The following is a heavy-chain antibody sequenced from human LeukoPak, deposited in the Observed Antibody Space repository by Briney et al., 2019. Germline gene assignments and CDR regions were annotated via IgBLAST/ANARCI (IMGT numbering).Heavy chain of an antibody. V-gene: IGHV1-2*02. CDR1: GYTFTSYD. J-gene: IGHJ5*02. CDR3: ARDSSGYYNWFDP. Sequence: ASVKVSCKASGYTFTSYDINWVRQATGQGLEWMGWINPNSGGTNYAQKFQGRVTMTRDTSISTAYMELSRLRSDDTAVYYCARDSSGYYNWFDPWGQGTLVTVSS. CDR2: INPNSGGT. D-gene: IGHD3-22*01.